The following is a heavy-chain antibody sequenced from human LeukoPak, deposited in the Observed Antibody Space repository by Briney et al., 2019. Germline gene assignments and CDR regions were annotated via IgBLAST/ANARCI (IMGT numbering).Heavy chain of an antibody. CDR2: IFYSGIT. J-gene: IGHJ6*02. CDR3: ARDRDFWSGSYYYGMDV. V-gene: IGHV4-59*02. Sequence: PSETLSLTCIVSGDPVRSYYWSWIRQPPGKGLEWIGYIFYSGITNYNPSLKSRVTISVDTSKNQFSLKVTSVTAADTAVYYCARDRDFWSGSYYYGMDVWGQGTTVTVSS. CDR1: GDPVRSYY. D-gene: IGHD3-3*01.